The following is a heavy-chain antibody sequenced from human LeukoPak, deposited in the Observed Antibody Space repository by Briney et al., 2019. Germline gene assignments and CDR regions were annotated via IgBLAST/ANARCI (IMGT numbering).Heavy chain of an antibody. CDR3: AKDSGGGAFDI. CDR1: GFTFYDYA. Sequence: QSGRSLRLSCAASGFTFYDYAMHWVRQAPGKGLEWVSGISWNSGSIGYADSVKGRFTISRDNAKNSLYLQMNSLRAEDTALYYCAKDSGGGAFDIWGQGTMVTVSS. D-gene: IGHD3-16*01. CDR2: ISWNSGSI. J-gene: IGHJ3*02. V-gene: IGHV3-9*01.